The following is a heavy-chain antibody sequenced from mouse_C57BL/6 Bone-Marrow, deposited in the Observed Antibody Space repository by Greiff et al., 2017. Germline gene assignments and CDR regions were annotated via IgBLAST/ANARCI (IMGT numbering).Heavy chain of an antibody. Sequence: VQLQQSGPGLVKPSQSLSLTCSVTGYSITSGYYWNWIRQFPGNKLEWMGYISYDGSNNYNPSLKNRISITRDTSKNQFSLKLNSVTTEDTATYYCARGWLLHYAMDYWGQGTSVTVSS. CDR2: ISYDGSN. CDR3: ARGWLLHYAMDY. D-gene: IGHD2-3*01. V-gene: IGHV3-6*01. CDR1: GYSITSGYY. J-gene: IGHJ4*01.